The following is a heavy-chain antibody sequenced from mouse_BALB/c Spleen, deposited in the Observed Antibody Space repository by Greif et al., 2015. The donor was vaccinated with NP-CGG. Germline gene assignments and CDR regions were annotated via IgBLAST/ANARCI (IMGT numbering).Heavy chain of an antibody. V-gene: IGHV1-63*02. J-gene: IGHJ2*01. CDR2: IYPGGGYT. CDR1: GYTFTNYW. Sequence: VQGVESGAELVRPGTSVKISCKASGYTFTNYWLGWVKQRPGHGLEWIGDIYPGGGYTNYNEKFKGKATLTADTSSSTASMQLSSLTSEDSAVYFCAQDASGTTIHWGQGTTLTVSS. D-gene: IGHD4-1*01. CDR3: AQDASGTTIH.